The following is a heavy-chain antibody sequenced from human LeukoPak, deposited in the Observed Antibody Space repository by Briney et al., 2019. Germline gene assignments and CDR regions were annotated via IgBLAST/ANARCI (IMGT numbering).Heavy chain of an antibody. CDR1: GGSFSGYY. Sequence: SETLSLTCAVYGGSFSGYYWSWIRQPPGKGLEWMGEINHSGSTNYNPSLKSRVTISVDTSKNQFSLKLSSVTAADTAVYYCARGTPEAGGSKAFDYWGQGTLVTVSS. V-gene: IGHV4-34*01. D-gene: IGHD1-14*01. CDR3: ARGTPEAGGSKAFDY. J-gene: IGHJ4*02. CDR2: INHSGST.